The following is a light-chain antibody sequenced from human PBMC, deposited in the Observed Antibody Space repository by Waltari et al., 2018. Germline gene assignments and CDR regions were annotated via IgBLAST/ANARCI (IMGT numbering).Light chain of an antibody. CDR1: TGHSDFA. J-gene: IGLJ2*01. Sequence: QPVLTQSPSASASLAASVKLTGTLSTGHSDFAIAWHQQQPVRGHRYLMKLNSEGSHTKGDELPDLFSASRSWAEPYLTISSRQSADDAAYYCQTWGSGIGTFDGVTHLTVL. CDR2: LNSEGSH. CDR3: QTWGSGIGT. V-gene: IGLV4-69*02.